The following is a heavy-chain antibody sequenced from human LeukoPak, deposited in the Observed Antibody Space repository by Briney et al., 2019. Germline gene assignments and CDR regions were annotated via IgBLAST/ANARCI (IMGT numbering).Heavy chain of an antibody. CDR3: ARDFSGASRIDY. CDR2: ISYDSYNK. Sequence: PGGSLRLSCAASGFTFSSYAMHWVRQAPGKGLEWVAVISYDSYNKYYADSVRGRFTISRDNSRNTLYLQMNSLRPEDTAVYYCARDFSGASRIDYWGQGALVTVSS. CDR1: GFTFSSYA. J-gene: IGHJ4*02. V-gene: IGHV3-30-3*01. D-gene: IGHD4/OR15-4a*01.